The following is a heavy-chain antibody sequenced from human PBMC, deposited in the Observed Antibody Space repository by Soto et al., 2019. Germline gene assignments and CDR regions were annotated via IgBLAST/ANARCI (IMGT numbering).Heavy chain of an antibody. D-gene: IGHD4-17*01. V-gene: IGHV4-4*02. CDR2: FYHSGNT. Sequence: PSETLSLTCAVSGGSISSNNWWSWVRQPPGKGLEWIGEFYHSGNTNYNPSLRGRVTISVDKSKNQFSLRLSSVTAADTAVYYCAKEGRMTTVPTNWFDPWGQGTLVTVSS. CDR3: AKEGRMTTVPTNWFDP. J-gene: IGHJ5*02. CDR1: GGSISSNNW.